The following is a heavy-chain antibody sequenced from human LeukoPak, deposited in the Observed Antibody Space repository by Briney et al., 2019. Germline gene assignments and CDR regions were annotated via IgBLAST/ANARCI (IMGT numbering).Heavy chain of an antibody. CDR3: ARARDDFWSYYYYYMDV. Sequence: GGSLRLSCAASGFTFSGFGMNWVRQAPGKGLVWISYISSSTSIIYYADSVKGRFTVSRDNAKNSLYLQVNSLRAEDTAVYYCARARDDFWSYYYYYMDVWGQGTLVTVSS. CDR2: ISSSTSII. V-gene: IGHV3-48*01. CDR1: GFTFSGFG. J-gene: IGHJ6*03. D-gene: IGHD3-3*01.